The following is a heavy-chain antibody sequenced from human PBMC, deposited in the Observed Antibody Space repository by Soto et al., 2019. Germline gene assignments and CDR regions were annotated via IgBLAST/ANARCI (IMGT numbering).Heavy chain of an antibody. CDR3: ARTWSAYRHIDY. Sequence: QVQLVQSGGEVKKPGASVKVSCKASGYTFSTYGISWVRQAPGQGLEWMGWISAYIYDTNYAEKLQGRVTMSTDTSTSTAYMELRSLRSDDTAVYYCARTWSAYRHIDYWGQGTLVTVSS. CDR1: GYTFSTYG. V-gene: IGHV1-18*01. D-gene: IGHD3-3*01. J-gene: IGHJ4*02. CDR2: ISAYIYDT.